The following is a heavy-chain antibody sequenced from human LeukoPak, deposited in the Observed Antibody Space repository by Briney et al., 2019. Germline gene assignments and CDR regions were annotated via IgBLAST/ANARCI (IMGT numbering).Heavy chain of an antibody. D-gene: IGHD2-15*01. CDR2: IRSSSSTI. J-gene: IGHJ4*02. CDR1: GFIFNTYS. V-gene: IGHV3-48*02. Sequence: GGSLRLSCTTSGFIFNTYSMNWVRQAPGKGLEWVSYIRSSSSTIYYADSVKDRFTVSRDNVKNSVYLQMNSLRDEDTAVYYCVASDESGGGFEYWGQGTLVTVSS. CDR3: VASDESGGGFEY.